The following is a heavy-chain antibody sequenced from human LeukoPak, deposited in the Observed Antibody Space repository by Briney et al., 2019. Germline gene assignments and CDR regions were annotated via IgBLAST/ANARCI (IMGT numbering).Heavy chain of an antibody. CDR2: IYSGGSA. V-gene: IGHV3-53*04. J-gene: IGHJ4*02. D-gene: IGHD5/OR15-5a*01. CDR3: TRGKSVLDY. Sequence: PGGSLRLSCAASGFTFSSYAMSWVRQAPGKGLEWVSVIYSGGSAYYADSVKGRFTISRHNSKNTLYLQMNSLKIEDTAVYYCTRGKSVLDYWGQGTLVTVSS. CDR1: GFTFSSYA.